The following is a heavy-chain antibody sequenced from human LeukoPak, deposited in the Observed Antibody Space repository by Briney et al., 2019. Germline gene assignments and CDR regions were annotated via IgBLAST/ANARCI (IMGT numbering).Heavy chain of an antibody. CDR3: ARGDHYGTVLYY. V-gene: IGHV4-59*01. Sequence: SETLSLTCTVSGGSISSYYWSWIRQPPGKGLEWIGYIYYSGSTNYNPSLKSRVTISVDTSKNQFSLKLSSATAADTAVYYCARGDHYGTVLYYWGQGTLVTVSS. D-gene: IGHD3-16*01. CDR1: GGSISSYY. J-gene: IGHJ4*02. CDR2: IYYSGST.